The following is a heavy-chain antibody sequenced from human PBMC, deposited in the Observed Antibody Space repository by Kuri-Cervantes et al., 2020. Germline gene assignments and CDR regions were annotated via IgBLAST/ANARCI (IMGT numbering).Heavy chain of an antibody. CDR2: IYYSGST. Sequence: SETLSLTCTVSGGSISSSSYYWGWIRQHPGKGLEWIGYIYYSGSTYYNPSLKSRVTISVDTSKNQFSLKLSSVTAADTAEYYCARVVPADRAFDPWGQGTLVTVSS. V-gene: IGHV4-31*03. D-gene: IGHD2-2*01. CDR1: GGSISSSSYY. J-gene: IGHJ5*02. CDR3: ARVVPADRAFDP.